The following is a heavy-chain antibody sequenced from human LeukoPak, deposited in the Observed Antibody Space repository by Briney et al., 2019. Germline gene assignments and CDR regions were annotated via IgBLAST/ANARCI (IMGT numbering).Heavy chain of an antibody. CDR1: GYTFTSYA. CDR3: ARGPLVTTLFDY. J-gene: IGHJ4*02. D-gene: IGHD4-11*01. V-gene: IGHV1-3*01. Sequence: ASVKASCKASGYTFTSYAMHWVRQAPGQRLEWMGWINAGNGNTKYSQKFQGRVTITRDTSASTAYMELSSLRSEDTAVYYCARGPLVTTLFDYWGQGTLVTVSS. CDR2: INAGNGNT.